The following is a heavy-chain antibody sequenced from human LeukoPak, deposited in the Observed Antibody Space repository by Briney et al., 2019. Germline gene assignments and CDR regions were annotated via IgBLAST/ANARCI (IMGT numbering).Heavy chain of an antibody. D-gene: IGHD1-14*01. CDR1: GFTFSSYA. J-gene: IGHJ4*02. CDR3: AKDGKNHFDY. CDR2: ISGSGGST. V-gene: IGHV3-23*01. Sequence: PGGSLRLSCAASGFTFSSYAMSWVRQAPGKGLEWVSAISGSGGSTYYADSVKGRFTISRDNSKNSLSLEMNSLRTEDTALYYCAKDGKNHFDYWGQGTLVTVSS.